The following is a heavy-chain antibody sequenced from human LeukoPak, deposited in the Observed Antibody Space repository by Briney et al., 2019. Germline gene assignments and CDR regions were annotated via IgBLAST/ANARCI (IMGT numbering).Heavy chain of an antibody. V-gene: IGHV4-4*07. J-gene: IGHJ4*02. Sequence: PSETLSLTCTVSGGSISSYYWSWIRQPAGKGLEWIGRIYTSGSTNYNPSLKSRVTMSVDTSKNQFSLKLSSVTAADTAVYYCARDTGYDSSGYRYFDYWGQGTLVTVSS. CDR2: IYTSGST. CDR3: ARDTGYDSSGYRYFDY. D-gene: IGHD3-22*01. CDR1: GGSISSYY.